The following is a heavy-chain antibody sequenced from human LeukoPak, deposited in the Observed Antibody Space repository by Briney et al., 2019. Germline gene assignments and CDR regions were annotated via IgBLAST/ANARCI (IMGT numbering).Heavy chain of an antibody. V-gene: IGHV4-34*01. CDR2: INHSGST. Sequence: SETLSLTCAVYGGSFSGYYWSWIRQPPGKGLEWIGEINHSGSTNYNPSLKSRVAISVDTSKNQFALKLSSVTAADTAVYYCARGLHYYYYYMDVWGKGTTVTVSS. J-gene: IGHJ6*03. CDR3: ARGLHYYYYYMDV. CDR1: GGSFSGYY.